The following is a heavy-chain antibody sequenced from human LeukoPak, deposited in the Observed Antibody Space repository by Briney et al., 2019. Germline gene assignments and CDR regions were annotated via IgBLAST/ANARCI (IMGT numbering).Heavy chain of an antibody. Sequence: PSETLSLTCTVSGGSISSSSYYWGWIRQPPGKGLEWIGYIYYSGSTYYNPSLKSRVTISVDTSKNQFSLRLSSVTAADTAVYYCARLHYGDPTSWFDPWGQGTLVTVSS. V-gene: IGHV4-39*07. CDR1: GGSISSSSYY. J-gene: IGHJ5*02. CDR3: ARLHYGDPTSWFDP. D-gene: IGHD2-21*02. CDR2: IYYSGST.